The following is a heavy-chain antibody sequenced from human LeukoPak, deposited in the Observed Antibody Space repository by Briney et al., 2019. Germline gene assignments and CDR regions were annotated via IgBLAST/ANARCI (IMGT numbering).Heavy chain of an antibody. Sequence: GGSLRLSCAASGFTFSSYSMNWVRQAPGKGLEWVSSISSSSSYIYYADSVKGRFTISRDNAKNSLYLQMNSLSAEDTAVYYCARDGDHIVVVPAASYWGQGTLVTVSS. J-gene: IGHJ4*02. CDR2: ISSSSSYI. CDR1: GFTFSSYS. V-gene: IGHV3-21*01. CDR3: ARDGDHIVVVPAASY. D-gene: IGHD2-2*01.